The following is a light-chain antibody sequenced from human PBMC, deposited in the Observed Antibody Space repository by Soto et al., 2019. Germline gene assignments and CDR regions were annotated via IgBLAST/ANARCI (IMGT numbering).Light chain of an antibody. J-gene: IGLJ2*01. V-gene: IGLV2-14*01. CDR3: SSYTSNNTHVV. CDR1: SSDVGGYNY. CDR2: EVS. Sequence: QSALTQPASVSGSPGQSITISCTGSSSDVGGYNYVSWYQQHPGKAPKLMIYEVSNRPSGISNRFSGSKSGNTASLTISGLQAEDEADYYCSSYTSNNTHVVLGGGTKLTVL.